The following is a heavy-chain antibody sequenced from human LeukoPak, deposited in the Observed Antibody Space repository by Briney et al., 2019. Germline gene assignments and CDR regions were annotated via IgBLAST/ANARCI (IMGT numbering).Heavy chain of an antibody. V-gene: IGHV1-2*02. CDR3: AGNGWYYYGSGSPYYYYMDV. D-gene: IGHD3-10*01. Sequence: ASVKVSCKASGYTFTGYYMHWVRQAPGQGLEWMGWINPNSGGTNYAQKFQGRVTMTRDTSISTAYMELSRLRSDDTAVYYCAGNGWYYYGSGSPYYYYMDVWGKGTTVTISS. CDR1: GYTFTGYY. CDR2: INPNSGGT. J-gene: IGHJ6*03.